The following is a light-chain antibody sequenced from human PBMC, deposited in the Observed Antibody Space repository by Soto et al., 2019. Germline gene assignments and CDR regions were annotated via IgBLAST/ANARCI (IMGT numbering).Light chain of an antibody. V-gene: IGLV1-40*01. CDR2: GNI. CDR3: QSYDSSLSGSV. CDR1: SSNIGAGYD. Sequence: QTVVTQPPSVSGAPGQRVTISCTGRSSNIGAGYDVHWYQQLPGTAPKLLIYGNINRPSGVPDRFSGSKSATSASLAITGLQAEDEADYYCQSYDSSLSGSVFGGGTQLTVL. J-gene: IGLJ2*01.